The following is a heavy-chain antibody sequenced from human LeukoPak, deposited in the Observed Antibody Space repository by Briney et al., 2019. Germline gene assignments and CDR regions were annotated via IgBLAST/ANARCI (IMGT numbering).Heavy chain of an antibody. CDR2: IYNSGST. V-gene: IGHV4-4*07. D-gene: IGHD2-2*03. Sequence: SETLSLTCTVSGGSISSYYWSWIRQPAGKGLEWIGRIYNSGSTNYNPTLKSRVTMSVDTSKNQFSLKLSSVTAADTAVYYCAWSGYCSSTSCPRFDYWGQGTLVTVSS. CDR1: GGSISSYY. J-gene: IGHJ4*02. CDR3: AWSGYCSSTSCPRFDY.